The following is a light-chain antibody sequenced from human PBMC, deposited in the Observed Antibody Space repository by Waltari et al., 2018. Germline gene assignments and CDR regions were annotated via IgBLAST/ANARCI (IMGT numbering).Light chain of an antibody. CDR1: QHISRY. Sequence: DIQMTQSPSSLSASVGDRVTITCRASQHISRYLNWYQPQPGKAPKLLNYRTSNLQSRVPPRFSGSGCGKDFALTLRSLQSEDFSTYHCQQSESIPYTFDQGTKLE. V-gene: IGKV1-39*01. J-gene: IGKJ2*01. CDR3: QQSESIPYT. CDR2: RTS.